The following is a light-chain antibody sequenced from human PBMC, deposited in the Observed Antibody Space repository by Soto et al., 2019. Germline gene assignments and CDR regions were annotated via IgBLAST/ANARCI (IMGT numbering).Light chain of an antibody. V-gene: IGKV1-5*01. CDR3: QHYDSFSRT. J-gene: IGKJ1*01. CDR2: DAS. CDR1: QSITTF. Sequence: IQMTQSPSTLSASIGDGVSISFRASQSITTFLAWYQQKPGKAPKLLIYDASSLESGVPSRFSGSGSGTEFTLTISSLQPDDFATYYCQHYDSFSRTFGQGTKVDIK.